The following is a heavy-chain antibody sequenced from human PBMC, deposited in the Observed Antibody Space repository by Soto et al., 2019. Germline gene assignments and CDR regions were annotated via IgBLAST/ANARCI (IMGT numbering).Heavy chain of an antibody. CDR2: IYHIGST. CDR1: GGSISSGGYS. Sequence: SETLSLTCTVSGGSISSGGYSWSWIRQPPGKGLVLIGYIYHIGSTYYILSLKSRVTLSLYMSKNQFSLKLSSVTAADTSVFYCARGSSYYYDSSGYSFDYWGQGTLVTVSS. V-gene: IGHV4-30-2*01. D-gene: IGHD3-22*01. CDR3: ARGSSYYYDSSGYSFDY. J-gene: IGHJ4*02.